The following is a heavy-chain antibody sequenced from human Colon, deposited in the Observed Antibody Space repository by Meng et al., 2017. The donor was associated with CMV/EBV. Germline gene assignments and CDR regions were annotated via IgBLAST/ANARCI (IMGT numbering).Heavy chain of an antibody. V-gene: IGHV1-69*05. D-gene: IGHD5-24*01. CDR1: GGTFSSYA. J-gene: IGHJ4*02. Sequence: SVKVSCKASGGTFSSYAISWVRQAPGQGLEWMGGIIPIFGTANYAQKFRGRVTITTDESTSTAYMELSSLRSEDTAVYYCARSEAGGRDGYNPPVGYWGQGTLVTVSS. CDR3: ARSEAGGRDGYNPPVGY. CDR2: IIPIFGTA.